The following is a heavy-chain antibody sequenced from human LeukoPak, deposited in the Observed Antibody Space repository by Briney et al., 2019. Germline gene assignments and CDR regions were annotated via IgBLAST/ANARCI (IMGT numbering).Heavy chain of an antibody. CDR2: ISAYNGNT. CDR3: ARERDILGIVLKWDTIPYDY. Sequence: GASVKVSCKASGYTFTSYGISWVRQAPGQGLEWMGWISAYNGNTNYAQKFQGRVTMIIDTSTSTAYMELRSLRSDDTAVYYCARERDILGIVLKWDTIPYDYWGQGTLVTVSS. V-gene: IGHV1-18*01. D-gene: IGHD2-8*01. J-gene: IGHJ4*02. CDR1: GYTFTSYG.